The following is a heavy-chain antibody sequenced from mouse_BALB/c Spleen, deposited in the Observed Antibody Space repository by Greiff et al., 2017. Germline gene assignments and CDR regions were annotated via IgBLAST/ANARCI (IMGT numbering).Heavy chain of an antibody. Sequence: VQRVESGPGLVAPSQSLSITCTVSGFSLTSYGVHWVRQPPGKGLEWLGVIWAGGSTNYNSALMSRLSISKDNSKSQVFLKMNSLQTDDTAMYYCARGGNYGIYYAMDYWGQGTSVTVSS. D-gene: IGHD2-1*01. J-gene: IGHJ4*01. CDR1: GFSLTSYG. V-gene: IGHV2-9*02. CDR3: ARGGNYGIYYAMDY. CDR2: IWAGGST.